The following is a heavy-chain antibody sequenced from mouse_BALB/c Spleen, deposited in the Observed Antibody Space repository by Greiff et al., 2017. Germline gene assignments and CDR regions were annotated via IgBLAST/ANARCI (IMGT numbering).Heavy chain of an antibody. V-gene: IGHV1-54*01. CDR3: ARSSGYVPFGY. CDR1: GYAFTNYL. D-gene: IGHD2-2*01. Sequence: QVQLQQSGAELVRPGTSVKVSCKASGYAFTNYLIEWVKQRPGQGLEWIGVINPGSGGTNYNEKFKGKATLTADKSSSTAYMQLSSLTSDDSAVYFCARSSGYVPFGYWGQGTLVTVSA. CDR2: INPGSGGT. J-gene: IGHJ3*01.